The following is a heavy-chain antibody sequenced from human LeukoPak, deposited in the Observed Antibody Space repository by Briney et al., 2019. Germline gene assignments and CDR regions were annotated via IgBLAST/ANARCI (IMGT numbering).Heavy chain of an antibody. J-gene: IGHJ4*02. CDR3: ARVPFFKYDFDF. CDR1: GYSFTSYC. CDR2: IHPTSGLT. Sequence: ASVNISCKASGYSFTSYCTHLVRQAPGQGLEWMGMIHPTSGLTSYAEKFQGRLTMSRDMSTSTVYLDLSSLRSQDTAVYYCARVPFFKYDFDFWGQGTLVTVSS. V-gene: IGHV1-46*01. D-gene: IGHD3-3*02.